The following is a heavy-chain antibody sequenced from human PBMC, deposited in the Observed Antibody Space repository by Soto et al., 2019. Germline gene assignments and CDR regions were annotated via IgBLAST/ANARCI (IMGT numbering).Heavy chain of an antibody. Sequence: QVQLQESGPGLVKPSQTLSLTCTVSGGSISSGDYYWSWIRQPPGKGLEWIGYIYYSGSTYYNPSLKSRVTIAVDTSKNQSSLKLSSVTAADTAVYYCAREHSQGYYYDSSGYYYIPNWFDPWGQGTLVTVSS. CDR3: AREHSQGYYYDSSGYYYIPNWFDP. CDR2: IYYSGST. J-gene: IGHJ5*02. CDR1: GGSISSGDYY. D-gene: IGHD3-22*01. V-gene: IGHV4-30-4*01.